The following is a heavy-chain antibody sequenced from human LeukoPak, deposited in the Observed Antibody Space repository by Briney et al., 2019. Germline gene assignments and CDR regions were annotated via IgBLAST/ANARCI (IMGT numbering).Heavy chain of an antibody. D-gene: IGHD1-26*01. J-gene: IGHJ4*02. V-gene: IGHV3-64*01. CDR2: ISSNGGST. Sequence: GGSLRLSCAASGFTFSSYAMHWVRQAPGKGLEYVSAISSNGGSTYYANPVKGRSTISRDNSKNTLYLQMGSLRAEDMAVYYCARVRGVGETGLDYWGQGTLVTVSS. CDR3: ARVRGVGETGLDY. CDR1: GFTFSSYA.